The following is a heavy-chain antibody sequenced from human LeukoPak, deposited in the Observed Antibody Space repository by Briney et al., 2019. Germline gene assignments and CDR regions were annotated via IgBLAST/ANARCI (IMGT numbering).Heavy chain of an antibody. V-gene: IGHV1-69*05. Sequence: ASVKVSCKASGGTFSSYAISWVRQAPGQGLEWMGGIIPIFGTANYAQKFQGRVTITRDTSASTAYMELSSPRSEDTAVYYCAREDDSSGWYNWFDPWGQGTLVTVSS. CDR2: IIPIFGTA. CDR1: GGTFSSYA. J-gene: IGHJ5*02. D-gene: IGHD6-19*01. CDR3: AREDDSSGWYNWFDP.